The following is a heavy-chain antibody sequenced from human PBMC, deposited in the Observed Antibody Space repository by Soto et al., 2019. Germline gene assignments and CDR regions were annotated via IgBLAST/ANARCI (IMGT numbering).Heavy chain of an antibody. Sequence: QLQLQESGPGLVKPSETLSLTCTVSGGSISSSSYYWGWIRQPPGKGLEWIGSIYYSGSTYYNPSLKSRVTISVDTSKNQFSLKLSSVTAADTAVYYCARQGPTSKLRVRGVIDYWGQGTLVTVSS. CDR3: ARQGPTSKLRVRGVIDY. V-gene: IGHV4-39*01. CDR1: GGSISSSSYY. J-gene: IGHJ4*02. D-gene: IGHD3-10*01. CDR2: IYYSGST.